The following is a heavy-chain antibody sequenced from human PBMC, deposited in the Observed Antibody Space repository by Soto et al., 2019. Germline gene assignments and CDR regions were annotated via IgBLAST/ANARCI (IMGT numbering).Heavy chain of an antibody. J-gene: IGHJ6*02. Sequence: GGSLRLSCSAPGFTLISYDIILFRQAPGKGLEWASSISSTGGSAYYADSVKGRFTTSRDNSKNTLYLQMDSLRAEDTAVYYCAKADGNTRLDVWGQGTTVAVS. V-gene: IGHV3-23*01. CDR3: AKADGNTRLDV. CDR2: ISSTGGSA. CDR1: GFTLISYD.